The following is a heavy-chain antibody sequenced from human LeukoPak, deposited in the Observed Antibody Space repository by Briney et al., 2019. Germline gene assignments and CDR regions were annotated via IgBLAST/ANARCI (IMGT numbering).Heavy chain of an antibody. CDR3: ARGGFYNWNDGGFDY. CDR2: INPNSGGT. J-gene: IGHJ4*02. V-gene: IGHV1-2*02. CDR1: GYTFTGYY. Sequence: ASVKVSCKASGYTFTGYYMHWVRQAPGQGLEWMGWINPNSGGTNYAQKFQGRVTMTRDTSISTAYMELSRLRSDDTAVYYCARGGFYNWNDGGFDYWGQGTLVTVSS. D-gene: IGHD1-1*01.